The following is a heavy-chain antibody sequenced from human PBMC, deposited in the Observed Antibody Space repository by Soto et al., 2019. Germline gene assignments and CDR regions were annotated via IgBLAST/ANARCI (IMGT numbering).Heavy chain of an antibody. CDR2: ISSRSDI. V-gene: IGHV3-21*01. Sequence: GGSVRLSCVVSGFAFSTYSINLVRQSPGKGLEWVSSISSRSDIYYADSVKGRFTISRDNAKNSVSLQMNSPRAEDTAVYYCAREYTAWTRDYGVDVWGKGHSVTVSS. J-gene: IGHJ6*04. CDR1: GFAFSTYS. D-gene: IGHD1-1*01. CDR3: AREYTAWTRDYGVDV.